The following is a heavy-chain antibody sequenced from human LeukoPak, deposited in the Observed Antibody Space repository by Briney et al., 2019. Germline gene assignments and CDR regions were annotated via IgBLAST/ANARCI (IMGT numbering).Heavy chain of an antibody. D-gene: IGHD3-10*01. J-gene: IGHJ4*02. CDR1: GGSISGYY. V-gene: IGHV4-59*01. CDR2: IYYTGST. Sequence: PSETLSLTCTVSGGSISGYYWSRVRQPPGKGLEWIAYIYYTGSTNYNPSLKSRVTVSVDKSSNQFSLKLNSVTAADTAVYYCARGDYGSGILYFDYWGQGTLVTVSS. CDR3: ARGDYGSGILYFDY.